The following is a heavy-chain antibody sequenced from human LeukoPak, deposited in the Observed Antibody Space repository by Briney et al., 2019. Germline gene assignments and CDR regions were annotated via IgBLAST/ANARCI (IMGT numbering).Heavy chain of an antibody. CDR3: AKDALIARLGAAFDI. CDR2: ISGSGGST. D-gene: IGHD6-25*01. J-gene: IGHJ3*02. V-gene: IGHV3-23*01. Sequence: GGSLRLSCASSGFTFSSYAMGWVRQAPGKGLEWVSAISGSGGSTYYADSVKGRFTISRDNSKNTLYLQMNSLRAEDTAVYYCAKDALIARLGAAFDIWGQGTMVTVSS. CDR1: GFTFSSYA.